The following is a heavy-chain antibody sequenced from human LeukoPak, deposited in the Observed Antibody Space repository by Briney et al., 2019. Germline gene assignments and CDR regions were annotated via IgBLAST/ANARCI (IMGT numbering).Heavy chain of an antibody. CDR2: IYYSGST. CDR1: GGSISSYY. V-gene: IGHV4-59*01. J-gene: IGHJ1*01. Sequence: SETLSLTCTVPGGSISSYYWNWIRQPPGKGLEWIGYIYYSGSTNYNPSLKSRVTISVDTSKNQFSLKLSSVTAADTAVYYCARGGWYPESFQHWGQGALVTVSA. CDR3: ARGGWYPESFQH. D-gene: IGHD6-19*01.